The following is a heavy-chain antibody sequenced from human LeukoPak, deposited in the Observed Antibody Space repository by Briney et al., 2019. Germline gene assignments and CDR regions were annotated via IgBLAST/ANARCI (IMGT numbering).Heavy chain of an antibody. CDR1: GGSISSGDYY. CDR2: IYYSGST. D-gene: IGHD4-17*01. Sequence: SQTLSLTCTVSGGSISSGDYYWSWIRQPPGKGLEWIGYIYYSGSTYYNPSLKSRVTISVDTSKNQFSLKLSSVTAADTAVYYCARVVYGDYRLPYYYGMDVWGQGTTVTVSS. CDR3: ARVVYGDYRLPYYYGMDV. J-gene: IGHJ6*02. V-gene: IGHV4-30-4*01.